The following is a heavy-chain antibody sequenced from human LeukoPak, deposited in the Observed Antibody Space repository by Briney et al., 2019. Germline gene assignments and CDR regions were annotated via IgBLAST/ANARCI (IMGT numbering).Heavy chain of an antibody. CDR1: GFTFSNYP. Sequence: GGSLRLSCAASGFTFSNYPMAWVRHPPGKGPEWVSAVSGSGDRTIYADSARGRFTISRDNSKNTCSLQMNSLKAEDTALYYCAKELWEGSGYLDYWGQGILVTVSS. V-gene: IGHV3-23*01. CDR2: VSGSGDRT. CDR3: AKELWEGSGYLDY. D-gene: IGHD3-3*01. J-gene: IGHJ4*02.